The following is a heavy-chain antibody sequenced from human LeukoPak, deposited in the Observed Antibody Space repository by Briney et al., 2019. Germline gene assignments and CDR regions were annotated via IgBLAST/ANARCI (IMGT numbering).Heavy chain of an antibody. J-gene: IGHJ3*02. CDR2: IVVGSGNT. CDR1: GFTFTSSA. V-gene: IGHV1-58*02. D-gene: IGHD1-1*01. Sequence: SVKVSCKASGFTFTSSAMQWVRQARGQRLEWIGWIVVGSGNTNYAQKFQEKVTITRDMSTSTAYMELSSLRSEDTAVYYCAADPGKPDAFDIWGQGTMVTVSS. CDR3: AADPGKPDAFDI.